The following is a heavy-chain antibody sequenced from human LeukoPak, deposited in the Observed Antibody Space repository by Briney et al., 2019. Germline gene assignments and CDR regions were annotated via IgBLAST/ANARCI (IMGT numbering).Heavy chain of an antibody. CDR1: GYSISRGSY. CDR3: AVGLHSGQFAFDI. D-gene: IGHD5-24*01. CDR2: VYHSGSA. V-gene: IGHV4-38-2*01. J-gene: IGHJ3*02. Sequence: SETLSLTCAVSGYSISRGSYWGWIRQPPGQGLEGIGSVYHSGSAYYNPSLKSRVTISVDTSKNQFSLKLTSVTAADTAVYYCAVGLHSGQFAFDIWGQGTMVTVSS.